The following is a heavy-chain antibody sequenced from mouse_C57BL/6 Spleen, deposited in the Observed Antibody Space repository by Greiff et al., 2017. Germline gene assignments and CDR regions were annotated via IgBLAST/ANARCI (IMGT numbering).Heavy chain of an antibody. CDR3: ARSWGRRDFDY. CDR2: INPSSGYT. V-gene: IGHV1-7*01. CDR1: GYTFTSYW. Sequence: QVQLQQSGAELAKPGASVKLSCKASGYTFTSYWMHWVKPRPGQGLEWIGYINPSSGYTQYNQKFKDKATLTADKSSSTAYMQLDSLTFRDSAVDYCARSWGRRDFDYGGQGTTLTVSS. J-gene: IGHJ2*01.